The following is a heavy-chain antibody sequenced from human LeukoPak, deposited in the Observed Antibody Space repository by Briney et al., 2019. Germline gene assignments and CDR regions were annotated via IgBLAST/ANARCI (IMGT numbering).Heavy chain of an antibody. CDR2: IYWDDDK. V-gene: IGHV2-5*02. D-gene: IGHD3-3*01. Sequence: SGPTLVKPTQTLTLTCTFSGFSLGTRGVGVGWIRQPPGKALEWLSLIYWDDDKRYSPSLKSRLTITKDTSKNQVVLTMTNMDPVDTATYYCAHSYYDFWSGYYSFDYWGQGTLVTVSS. CDR3: AHSYYDFWSGYYSFDY. J-gene: IGHJ4*02. CDR1: GFSLGTRGVG.